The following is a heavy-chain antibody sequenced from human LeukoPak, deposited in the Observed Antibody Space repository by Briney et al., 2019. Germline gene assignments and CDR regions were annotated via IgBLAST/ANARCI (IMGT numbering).Heavy chain of an antibody. CDR3: ASRAESGYSYDY. V-gene: IGHV1-69*04. J-gene: IGHJ4*02. D-gene: IGHD5-18*01. CDR2: IIPILGIA. CDR1: GGTFSSYA. Sequence: ASVKVSCKASGGTFSSYAISWVRQAPGQGLEWMGRIIPILGIANYAQKFQGRVTITADKSTSTAYMELSSLRSEDTAVYYCASRAESGYSYDYWGQGTLVTVSS.